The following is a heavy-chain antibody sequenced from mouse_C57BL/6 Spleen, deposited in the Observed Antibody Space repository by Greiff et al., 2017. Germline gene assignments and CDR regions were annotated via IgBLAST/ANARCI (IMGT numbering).Heavy chain of an antibody. CDR1: GYAFSSSW. V-gene: IGHV1-82*01. Sequence: QVQLKESGPELVKPGASVKISCKASGYAFSSSWMNWVKQRPGKGLEWIGRIYPGDGDTNYNGKFKGKATLTADKSSSTAYMQLSSLTSEDSAVYFCARGGGNYAWFAYWGQGTLVTVSA. D-gene: IGHD2-1*01. J-gene: IGHJ3*01. CDR2: IYPGDGDT. CDR3: ARGGGNYAWFAY.